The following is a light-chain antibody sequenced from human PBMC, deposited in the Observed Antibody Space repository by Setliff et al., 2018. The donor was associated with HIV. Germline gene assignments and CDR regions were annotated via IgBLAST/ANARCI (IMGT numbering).Light chain of an antibody. J-gene: IGLJ1*01. CDR3: CSYAGSPLYV. V-gene: IGLV2-14*01. CDR1: SSDVGGYNS. CDR2: EVS. Sequence: QSVLTQPASVSGSPGQSITISCTGTSSDVGGYNSVSWYQQHPGKAPKLMIYEVSNRPSGVPDRFSGSKSGNTASLTISGLRAEDEADYYCCSYAGSPLYVFGTGTKVTVL.